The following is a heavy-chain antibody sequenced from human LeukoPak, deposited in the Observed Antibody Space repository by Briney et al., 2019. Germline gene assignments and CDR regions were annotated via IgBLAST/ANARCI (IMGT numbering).Heavy chain of an antibody. Sequence: GSLRLSCAASGFTVSIYSLNWVRQPPGKGLEWIGEIYHDGSTNYNPSLKSRVTISVDTSKNQLSLRLTSVTAADTAMYYCGRNAAYCIDLWGQGTLVTVSS. CDR2: IYHDGST. CDR3: GRNAAYCIDL. CDR1: GFTVSIYS. J-gene: IGHJ1*01. V-gene: IGHV4-4*02. D-gene: IGHD2-15*01.